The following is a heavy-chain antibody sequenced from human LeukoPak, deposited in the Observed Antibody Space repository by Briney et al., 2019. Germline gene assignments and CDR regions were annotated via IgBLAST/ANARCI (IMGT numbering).Heavy chain of an antibody. CDR3: ATGALTIGFLGVGRPGNYFSNYLVV. Sequence: PGRSLRLSCDASGFTFSSYPMHWVRQAPGKGLEWVTLISPDGNNQEYADSVKGRFTISRDNSKNTLYLQMTSPTTEETGLYYCATGALTIGFLGVGRPGNYFSNYLVVWGKGTMVVVSS. CDR2: ISPDGNNQ. V-gene: IGHV3-30*04. D-gene: IGHD3-3*01. J-gene: IGHJ6*03. CDR1: GFTFSSYP.